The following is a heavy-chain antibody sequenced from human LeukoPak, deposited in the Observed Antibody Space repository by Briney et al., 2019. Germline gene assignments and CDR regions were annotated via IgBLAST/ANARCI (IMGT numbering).Heavy chain of an antibody. CDR1: GFTSSNYA. J-gene: IGHJ4*02. V-gene: IGHV3-23*01. D-gene: IGHD3-9*01. CDR3: VIWGDYDVLTGYYVPDY. CDR2: ITGSGTNR. Sequence: HPGGSLRLSCVASGFTSSNYAMSWVRQAPGKGLEWVSAITGSGTNRYYADSLKGRFTTSRDNSKNTVFLQMNSLRHEDTAIYYCVIWGDYDVLTGYYVPDYWGQGTLVTVAS.